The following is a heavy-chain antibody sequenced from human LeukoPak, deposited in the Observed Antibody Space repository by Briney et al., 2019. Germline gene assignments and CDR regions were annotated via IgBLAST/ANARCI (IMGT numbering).Heavy chain of an antibody. J-gene: IGHJ4*02. D-gene: IGHD1-7*01. CDR2: IIPILGIV. V-gene: IGHV1-69*04. CDR1: GGTFSSYA. Sequence: ASVKVSCKASGGTFSSYAISWVRQAPGQGLEWMGRIIPILGIVNYAQKFQGRVTITADKSTSTAYMELSSLRSEDTAVYYCARGPLTGTVDYWGQGTLVTVSS. CDR3: ARGPLTGTVDY.